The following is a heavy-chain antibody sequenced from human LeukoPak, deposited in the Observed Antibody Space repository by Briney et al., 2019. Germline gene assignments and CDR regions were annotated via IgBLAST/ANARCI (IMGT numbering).Heavy chain of an antibody. CDR1: GGSISSSSYY. CDR2: IYYSGST. V-gene: IGHV4-39*01. Sequence: PSETLSLTCTVSGGSISSSSYYWGWIRQPPGKGLEWIGSIYYSGSTYYNPSLKSRVTISVDTSKNQLSLKLSSVTAADTAVYYCARHPAVVVPAAVDYWGQGTLVTVSS. D-gene: IGHD2-2*01. CDR3: ARHPAVVVPAAVDY. J-gene: IGHJ4*02.